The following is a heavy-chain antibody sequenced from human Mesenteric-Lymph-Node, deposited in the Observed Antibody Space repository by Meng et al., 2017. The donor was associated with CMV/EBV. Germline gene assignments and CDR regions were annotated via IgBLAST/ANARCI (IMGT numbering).Heavy chain of an antibody. J-gene: IGHJ6*02. D-gene: IGHD6-6*01. CDR3: ARGRQLGGYYYYGMDV. Sequence: GSLRLSCDVYGGSFNAYYWSWIRQSPGKGLEWIGEINHSGRTKYNPSLKSRFTISVNTSKNQFSLRLSSVTPADTAVYYCARGRQLGGYYYYGMDVWGQGTTVTVSS. CDR2: INHSGRT. V-gene: IGHV4-34*01. CDR1: GGSFNAYY.